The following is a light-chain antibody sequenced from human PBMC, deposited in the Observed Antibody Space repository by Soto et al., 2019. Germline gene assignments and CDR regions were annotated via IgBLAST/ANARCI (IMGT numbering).Light chain of an antibody. V-gene: IGLV4-69*01. Sequence: QLVLTQSPSASASLGASVKLTCTLSSGHITYAIAWHQQQPEKGPRYLMKLNSDGRHSKGDGIPDRFSGTSSGAERYLTISSLQSEDEADYYFQTWGTGGDVVFCGGTKRTVL. J-gene: IGLJ2*01. CDR2: LNSDGRH. CDR1: SGHITYA. CDR3: QTWGTGGDVV.